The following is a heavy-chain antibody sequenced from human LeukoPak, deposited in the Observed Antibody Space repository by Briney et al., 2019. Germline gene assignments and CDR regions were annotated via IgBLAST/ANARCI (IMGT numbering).Heavy chain of an antibody. CDR2: ISGSGGST. Sequence: GGSLRLSCAASGFTFSSYAMSWVRQAPGEGLEWVSAISGSGGSTYYADSVKGRFNISRDNSKNTLYLQMNRLRAEDTAVYYCAKERYDFWSADYWGQGTLVTVSS. D-gene: IGHD3-3*01. V-gene: IGHV3-23*01. J-gene: IGHJ4*02. CDR1: GFTFSSYA. CDR3: AKERYDFWSADY.